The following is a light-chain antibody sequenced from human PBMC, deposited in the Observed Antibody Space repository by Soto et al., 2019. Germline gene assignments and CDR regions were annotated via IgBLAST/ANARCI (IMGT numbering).Light chain of an antibody. V-gene: IGKV3-20*01. CDR2: GES. CDR1: QSVNRDY. CDR3: QQYGGSQA. J-gene: IGKJ1*01. Sequence: IVLTQSPGTPSLSPGARATLSCRASQSVNRDYLAWYQQIPGQAPRLLIYGESSRATGIPDKFSGSGSGTDFTLTITRLEPEDSAVYYCQQYGGSQAFGQGTKVDI.